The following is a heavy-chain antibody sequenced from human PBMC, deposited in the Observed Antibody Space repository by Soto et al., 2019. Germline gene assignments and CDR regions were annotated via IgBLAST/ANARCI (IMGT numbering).Heavy chain of an antibody. Sequence: ASVKVSCKASGYTFTSYYMHWVRQAPGQGLEWMGIINPSGGSTSYAQKFQGRVTMTRDTSTSTVYMELSSLRSEDTAVYYCARDQGSESTHYYYYDRIDVWAQGSTVIVSS. J-gene: IGHJ6*02. CDR2: INPSGGST. CDR3: ARDQGSESTHYYYYDRIDV. V-gene: IGHV1-46*01. D-gene: IGHD6-19*01. CDR1: GYTFTSYY.